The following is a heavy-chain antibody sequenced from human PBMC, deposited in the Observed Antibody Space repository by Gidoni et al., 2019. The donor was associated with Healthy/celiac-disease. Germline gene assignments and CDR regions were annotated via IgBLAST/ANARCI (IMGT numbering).Heavy chain of an antibody. CDR1: GGTFSSYA. CDR3: AREKGSTTVFDY. D-gene: IGHD1-7*01. CDR2: IIPIFGTA. J-gene: IGHJ4*02. V-gene: IGHV1-69*06. Sequence: QVQLVQSWAEVKKPGSSLKVSCQASGGTFSSYAISWVRQAPGQGLEWMGGIIPIFGTANYAQKFQGRVTITADKSTSTAYMELSSLRSEDTAVYYCAREKGSTTVFDYWGQGTLVTVSS.